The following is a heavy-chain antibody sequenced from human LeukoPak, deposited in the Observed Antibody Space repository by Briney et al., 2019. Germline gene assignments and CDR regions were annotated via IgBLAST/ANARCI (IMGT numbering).Heavy chain of an antibody. CDR3: AEDKGDGYNILYYGMDV. J-gene: IGHJ6*02. CDR1: GFTFDDYA. Sequence: GGSLRLSCAASGFTFDDYAMHWVRQAPGKGLEWVSLISGDGGSTYYADSVKGRFTISRDNSKNSLYLQMNSLRTEDTALYYCAEDKGDGYNILYYGMDVWGQGTTVTVSS. D-gene: IGHD5-24*01. V-gene: IGHV3-43*02. CDR2: ISGDGGST.